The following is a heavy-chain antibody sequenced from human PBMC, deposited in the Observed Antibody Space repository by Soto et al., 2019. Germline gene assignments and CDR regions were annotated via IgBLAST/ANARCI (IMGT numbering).Heavy chain of an antibody. Sequence: PGGSLRLSCAASGFTFSSYGMHWVRQAPGKGLEWVAVIWYDGSNKYYADSVKGRFTISRDNSKNTLYLQMNSLRAEDTAVYYCARNSGEDTITAYYGMDVWGQGTTVTVSS. V-gene: IGHV3-33*01. CDR1: GFTFSSYG. CDR2: IWYDGSNK. D-gene: IGHD5-12*01. CDR3: ARNSGEDTITAYYGMDV. J-gene: IGHJ6*02.